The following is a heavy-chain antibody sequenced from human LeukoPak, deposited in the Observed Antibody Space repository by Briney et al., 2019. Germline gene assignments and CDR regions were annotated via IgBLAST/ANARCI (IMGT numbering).Heavy chain of an antibody. V-gene: IGHV1-18*01. CDR1: GYTFTSYG. D-gene: IGHD6-13*01. CDR3: ARRGRIAAAGRVNWFDP. CDR2: ISAYNGNT. J-gene: IGHJ5*02. Sequence: ASVKVSCKASGYTFTSYGISWVRQAPGQGLEWMGWISAYNGNTNYAQKLQGRVTMTRNTSISTAYMELSSLRSEDTAVYYCARRGRIAAAGRVNWFDPWGQGTLVTVSS.